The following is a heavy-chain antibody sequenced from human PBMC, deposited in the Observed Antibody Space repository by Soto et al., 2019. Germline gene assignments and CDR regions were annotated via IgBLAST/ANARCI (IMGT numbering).Heavy chain of an antibody. CDR2: MNPDTGDT. CDR3: AIDWELGFSFDQ. J-gene: IGHJ4*02. D-gene: IGHD1-7*01. Sequence: QVQLVQSGAEVKRPGASVKVSCKASGYTFTSYDINWVRQATGQGLEWMGWMNPDTGDTGFAQKFQGRVTMTRNTSISTAYMELSSLTSDDTAVYYCAIDWELGFSFDQWGQGTLVTVS. V-gene: IGHV1-8*01. CDR1: GYTFTSYD.